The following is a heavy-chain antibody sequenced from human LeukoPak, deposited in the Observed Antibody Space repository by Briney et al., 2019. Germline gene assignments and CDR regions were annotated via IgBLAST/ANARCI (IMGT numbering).Heavy chain of an antibody. D-gene: IGHD5-24*01. CDR3: ARDWMATLT. Sequence: GGSLRLFCAASGLTFSSYSMNWVRQAAGKGLEWVSSISSSSSYIYYADSVNGRFTNSRDNPKNSLYLPMNSLRAEDTAVYYCARDWMATLTWGQGTLVTVSS. CDR2: ISSSSSYI. V-gene: IGHV3-21*01. J-gene: IGHJ4*02. CDR1: GLTFSSYS.